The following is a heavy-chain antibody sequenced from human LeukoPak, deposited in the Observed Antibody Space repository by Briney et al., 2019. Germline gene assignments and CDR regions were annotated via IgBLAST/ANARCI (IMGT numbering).Heavy chain of an antibody. CDR3: ARGVSYSFDY. J-gene: IGHJ4*02. CDR1: GDSFSSNSAA. V-gene: IGHV6-1*01. Sequence: SQTLSLTCAISGDSFSSNSAAWHWIRQSPSRGLEWLGSTYHRSKWYNDYALSVIGRISVNPDPPKNQFSLQLNSVTPEDTAVYYCARGVSYSFDYWGQGTLVTVSS. CDR2: TYHRSKWYN. D-gene: IGHD1-26*01.